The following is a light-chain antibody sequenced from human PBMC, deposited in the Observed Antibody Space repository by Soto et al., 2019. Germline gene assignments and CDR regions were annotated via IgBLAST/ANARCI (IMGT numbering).Light chain of an antibody. V-gene: IGLV2-14*01. J-gene: IGLJ2*01. CDR3: SSYTTSNTVDL. CDR2: DVS. Sequence: QSVLTQPASVSGSPGQSITISCTGTSSDIGGYNYVSWYQQHPGKAPKLIIFDVSNRPSGVSNRFSGSKSGNTASLTISGLQAEEGADYYCSSYTTSNTVDLFGGGTK. CDR1: SSDIGGYNY.